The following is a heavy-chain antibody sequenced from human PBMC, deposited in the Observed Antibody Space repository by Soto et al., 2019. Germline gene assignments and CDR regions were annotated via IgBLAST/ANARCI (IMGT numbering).Heavy chain of an antibody. Sequence: SETLSLTCSVSGGSVSSGVYYWSWMRQPPGKGLELIGYISNSGSTNYNPSLTSRVAISLDRSRNQFSLILTTVTAADTAACYCARHRITDFGGVTSDYFDYWGQGTLVTVSS. CDR3: ARHRITDFGGVTSDYFDY. V-gene: IGHV4-61*08. CDR2: ISNSGST. J-gene: IGHJ4*02. D-gene: IGHD3-16*01. CDR1: GGSVSSGVYY.